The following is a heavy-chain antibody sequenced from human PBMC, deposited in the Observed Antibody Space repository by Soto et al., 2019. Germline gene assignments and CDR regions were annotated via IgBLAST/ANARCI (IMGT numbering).Heavy chain of an antibody. CDR1: GFTFSNAW. CDR3: ATLGGNLGAFDY. D-gene: IGHD3-16*01. Sequence: EVQLVESGGGLVKPGGSLRLSCAASGFTFSNAWMSWVRQAPGKGLEWVGRIKSRADGGTADHAAPVKGRFAISRDDSKNTLYLQMNSLNTEDTAVYYCATLGGNLGAFDYWGPGTLVTVSS. J-gene: IGHJ4*02. CDR2: IKSRADGGTA. V-gene: IGHV3-15*01.